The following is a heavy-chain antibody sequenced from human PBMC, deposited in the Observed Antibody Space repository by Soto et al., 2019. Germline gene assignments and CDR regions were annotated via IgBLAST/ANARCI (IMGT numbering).Heavy chain of an antibody. J-gene: IGHJ5*02. CDR3: ARAGDCSGGSCYSETWFDP. V-gene: IGHV1-46*03. CDR1: GYTFTSYY. Sequence: QVQLVQSGAEVKMPGASVKVSCKASGYTFTSYYMHWVRQAPGQGLEWMGIINPSGGSTSYAQKFQGRVTMTRDTSTSTVYMELSSLRSEDTAVYYCARAGDCSGGSCYSETWFDPWGQGTLVTVSS. CDR2: INPSGGST. D-gene: IGHD2-15*01.